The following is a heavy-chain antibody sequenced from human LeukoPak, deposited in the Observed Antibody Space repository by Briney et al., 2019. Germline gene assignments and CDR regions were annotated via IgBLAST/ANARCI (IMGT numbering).Heavy chain of an antibody. CDR1: GFTFSSYA. CDR2: ITGGGGST. D-gene: IGHD3-22*01. J-gene: IGHJ4*02. V-gene: IGHV3-23*01. CDR3: AKYYYDTSGYYSAGYFDY. Sequence: GGSLRLFCAASGFTFSSYAMSWVRQAPGKGLEWVSFITGGGGSTYYADSVKGRFTISRDNSKNTLYLQMNSLRAEDTAVYYCAKYYYDTSGYYSAGYFDYWGQGSLVTVSS.